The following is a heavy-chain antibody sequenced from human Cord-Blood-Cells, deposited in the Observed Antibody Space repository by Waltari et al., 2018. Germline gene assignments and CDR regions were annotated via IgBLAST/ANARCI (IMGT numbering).Heavy chain of an antibody. CDR3: ARGRRSGSYWYFDL. CDR1: GSTFSSYS. J-gene: IGHJ2*01. CDR2: ISSSSSYI. V-gene: IGHV3-21*01. D-gene: IGHD1-26*01. Sequence: EVQLVESGGGLVKPGGSLRLSCAASGSTFSSYSMTWVRQAPGKGLEWVSSISSSSSYIYYADSVKGRFTISRDNAKNSLYLQMNSLRAEDTAVYYCARGRRSGSYWYFDLWGRGTLVTVSS.